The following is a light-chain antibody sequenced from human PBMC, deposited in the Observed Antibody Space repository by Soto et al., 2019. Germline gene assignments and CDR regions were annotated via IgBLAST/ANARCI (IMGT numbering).Light chain of an antibody. Sequence: QSALTQPAAVSGSPGQSITISCTGTSSDVGGYNYVSWYQHHPGKAPKLMIYDVSHRPSGVSNRFSGSKSGNTASLTISGLQAEDEADYYCSSYGGVSAPVLFGGGTKLTV. CDR1: SSDVGGYNY. CDR3: SSYGGVSAPVL. J-gene: IGLJ2*01. CDR2: DVS. V-gene: IGLV2-14*03.